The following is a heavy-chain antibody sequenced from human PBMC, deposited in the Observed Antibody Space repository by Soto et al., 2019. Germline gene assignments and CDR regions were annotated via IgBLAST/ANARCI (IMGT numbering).Heavy chain of an antibody. CDR2: ISYDGSNK. CDR3: AKDQATILQMKNAFAI. D-gene: IGHD5-12*01. Sequence: GGSLRLSCAASGFTFSSYGMHWVRQAPGKGLEWVAVISYDGSNKYYADSVKGRFTISRDNSKNTLYLQMNSLRAEDTAVYYCAKDQATILQMKNAFAIWGQGTMVTVSS. CDR1: GFTFSSYG. V-gene: IGHV3-30*18. J-gene: IGHJ3*02.